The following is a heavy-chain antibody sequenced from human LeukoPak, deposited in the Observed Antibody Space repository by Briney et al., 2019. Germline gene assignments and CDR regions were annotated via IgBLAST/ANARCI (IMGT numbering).Heavy chain of an antibody. D-gene: IGHD3-9*01. J-gene: IGHJ4*02. Sequence: PGGSLRLSCAASGFTVSSNYMSWVRQAPGKGLEWVSVIYSGGSTYYADSVKGRFTISRDNSKNTLYLQMNSLRAEDTAVYYCARDSNYDILTGYGHFDYWGQGTLVTVPS. CDR1: GFTVSSNY. CDR3: ARDSNYDILTGYGHFDY. V-gene: IGHV3-66*01. CDR2: IYSGGST.